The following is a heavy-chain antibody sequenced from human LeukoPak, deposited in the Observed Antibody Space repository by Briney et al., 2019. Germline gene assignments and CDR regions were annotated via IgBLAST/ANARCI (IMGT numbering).Heavy chain of an antibody. J-gene: IGHJ3*02. CDR3: ARGLTYYPLDI. CDR1: GFTFSSYG. Sequence: GGSLRLSCAASGFTFSSYGMHWVRQAPGKGLEWVAVIWYDGSNKYYADSVKGRFTISRDNSKNTLYLQMNSLRAEDTAVYYCARGLTYYPLDIWGQGTMVTVSS. D-gene: IGHD3-10*01. CDR2: IWYDGSNK. V-gene: IGHV3-33*01.